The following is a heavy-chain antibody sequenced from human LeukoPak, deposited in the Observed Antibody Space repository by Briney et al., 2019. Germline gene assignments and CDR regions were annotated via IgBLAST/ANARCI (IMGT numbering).Heavy chain of an antibody. D-gene: IGHD3-10*01. Sequence: PSETLSLTCTVSGGSISSSSYYWGWIRQPPGKGLEWIGSIYYSGSTYYNPSLKSRVTISVDTSKNQFSLKLSSVTSADTAVDYCATHFSAYYYYYMDVWGKGTTVTISS. V-gene: IGHV4-39*01. J-gene: IGHJ6*03. CDR1: GGSISSSSYY. CDR3: ATHFSAYYYYYMDV. CDR2: IYYSGST.